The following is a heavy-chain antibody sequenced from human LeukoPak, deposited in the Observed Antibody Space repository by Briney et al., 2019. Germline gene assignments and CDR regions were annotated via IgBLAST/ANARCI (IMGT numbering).Heavy chain of an antibody. V-gene: IGHV4-34*01. CDR2: INHSGST. Sequence: SETLSLTCAVYGGSFSGYYWSWIRQPPGRGLEWIGEINHSGSTNYGPSLKSRVTISVDTSKNQFSLKLSSVTAADTAVYYCARGLPHMDVWGQGTTVTVSS. CDR3: ARGLPHMDV. CDR1: GGSFSGYY. J-gene: IGHJ6*02.